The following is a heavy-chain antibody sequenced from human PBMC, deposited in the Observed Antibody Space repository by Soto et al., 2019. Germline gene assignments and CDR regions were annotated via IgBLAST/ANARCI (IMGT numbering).Heavy chain of an antibody. CDR2: IGPYNGNT. V-gene: IGHV1-18*01. J-gene: IGHJ2*01. D-gene: IGHD2-15*01. CDR3: ARCHCTVGSCYTCWHFDL. CDR1: GYTFADYG. Sequence: QAQLVQSGAEVKKPGASVKVSCQAGGYTFADYGISWVRQAPGQGLEWVGWIGPYNGNTNYAQNLQDRVTITTDTSTNTAYMELRSLRSDDTALYYCARCHCTVGSCYTCWHFDLWGRGTLLTVSS.